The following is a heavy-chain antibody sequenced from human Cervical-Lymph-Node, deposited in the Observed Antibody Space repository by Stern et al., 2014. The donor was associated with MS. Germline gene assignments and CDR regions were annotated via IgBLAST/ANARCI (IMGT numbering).Heavy chain of an antibody. V-gene: IGHV5-51*03. CDR1: GYSFINYW. Sequence: EVQLVESGAELKKPGESLQISCKTSGYSFINYWIAWVRQVPGKGLECIGIIYPGDSDIRYSPSFQGHVTISVDKSITTAYLQWSSLKASDTAVYYCARWSVACDYWGQGALITVSS. D-gene: IGHD2-21*01. CDR2: IYPGDSDI. J-gene: IGHJ4*02. CDR3: ARWSVACDY.